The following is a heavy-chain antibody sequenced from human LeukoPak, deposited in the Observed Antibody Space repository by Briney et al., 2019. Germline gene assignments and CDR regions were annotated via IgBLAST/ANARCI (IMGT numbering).Heavy chain of an antibody. CDR2: ISSSSSYI. CDR1: GFTFSSYS. V-gene: IGHV3-21*01. J-gene: IGHJ4*02. Sequence: GGSLRLSXAASGFTFSSYSMNWVRQAPGKGLEWVSSISSSSSYIYYADSVKGRFTISRDNAKNSLYLQMNSLRAGDTAVYYCARGPPRTYYDFWSGYLRCDYWGQGTLVTVSS. CDR3: ARGPPRTYYDFWSGYLRCDY. D-gene: IGHD3-3*01.